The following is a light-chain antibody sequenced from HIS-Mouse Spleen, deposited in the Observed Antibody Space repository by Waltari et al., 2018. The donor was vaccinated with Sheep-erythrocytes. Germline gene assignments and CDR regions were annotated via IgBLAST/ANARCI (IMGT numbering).Light chain of an antibody. J-gene: IGLJ2*01. V-gene: IGLV3-1*01. CDR3: QAWDSSTAV. CDR2: QDS. Sequence: SYELTQPPSASVSPGQTASITCSGDTMGDKYACWYQQKPGQSPVRVNYQDSKRPSGIAQRFAGSNSGNNATLTISGTQAMDEADYYCQAWDSSTAVFGGGTKLTVL. CDR1: TMGDKY.